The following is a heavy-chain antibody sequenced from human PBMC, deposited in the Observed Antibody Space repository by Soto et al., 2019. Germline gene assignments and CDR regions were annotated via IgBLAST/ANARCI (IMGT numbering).Heavy chain of an antibody. Sequence: EVQLLESGGRLVQPGGSLRLSCAASGFTFSTYAISWVRQAPGKGLEWVSSISASGGGTYYADSVKGRLTISRDNSKNIVYLQMNSLKGEDTAVYFCAKATHGGEGQYCLTTRCTPEYFQHWGQGTLVAVSS. CDR3: AKATHGGEGQYCLTTRCTPEYFQH. V-gene: IGHV3-23*01. J-gene: IGHJ1*01. D-gene: IGHD2-2*01. CDR2: ISASGGGT. CDR1: GFTFSTYA.